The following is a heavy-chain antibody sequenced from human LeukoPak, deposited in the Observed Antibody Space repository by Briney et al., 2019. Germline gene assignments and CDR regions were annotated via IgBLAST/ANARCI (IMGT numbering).Heavy chain of an antibody. J-gene: IGHJ4*02. CDR3: AREGYYYDSSGYYYPIFDY. CDR1: GFTFSSHE. D-gene: IGHD3-22*01. Sequence: GSLRLSCVASGFTFSSHEMNWVRQAPGKGLEYVSAISSNGGSTYYANSVKGRFTISRDNSKNTLYLQMGSLRAEDMAVYYCAREGYYYDSSGYYYPIFDYWGQGTLVTVSS. CDR2: ISSNGGST. V-gene: IGHV3-64*01.